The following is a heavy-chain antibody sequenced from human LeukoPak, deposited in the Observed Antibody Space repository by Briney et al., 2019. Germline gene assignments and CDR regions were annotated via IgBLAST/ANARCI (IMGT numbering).Heavy chain of an antibody. V-gene: IGHV4-34*01. CDR2: INHRGST. Sequence: SETLSLTCAVYGGSFSGYYWSWIRQPPGKGLEWIGEINHRGSTNYNPSLKSRVTISVDTSKNQFSLKLSSVTAADTAVYYCARGYYDFWYDYWGQGTLVTVSS. J-gene: IGHJ4*02. CDR3: ARGYYDFWYDY. D-gene: IGHD3-3*01. CDR1: GGSFSGYY.